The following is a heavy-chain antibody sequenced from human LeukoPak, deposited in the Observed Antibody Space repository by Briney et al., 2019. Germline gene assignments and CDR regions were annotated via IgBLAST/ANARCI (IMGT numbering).Heavy chain of an antibody. CDR1: GYTFTGYY. V-gene: IGHV1-2*02. D-gene: IGHD3-9*01. J-gene: IGHJ4*02. Sequence: ASVKVSCKASGYTFTGYYMHWVRQAPGQGFEWMGWINPNSGGTNYAQKFQGRVTMTRDTSISTAYMELSRLRSDDTAVYYCARSRYFDWLLYPVFDYRGQGTLVNVSS. CDR2: INPNSGGT. CDR3: ARSRYFDWLLYPVFDY.